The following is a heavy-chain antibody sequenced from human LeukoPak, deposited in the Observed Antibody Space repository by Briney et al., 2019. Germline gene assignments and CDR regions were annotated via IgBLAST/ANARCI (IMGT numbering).Heavy chain of an antibody. V-gene: IGHV4-34*01. CDR1: GGSFSGYY. Sequence: SETLSLTCAVYGGSFSGYYWSWIRQPPGKGLEWIGEINHSGSTNYNPSLKSRVTISVDTSKNQFSLKLSSVTAADTAVYYCARGVYGGPADYWGQGTLVTVSS. D-gene: IGHD4-23*01. J-gene: IGHJ4*02. CDR3: ARGVYGGPADY. CDR2: INHSGST.